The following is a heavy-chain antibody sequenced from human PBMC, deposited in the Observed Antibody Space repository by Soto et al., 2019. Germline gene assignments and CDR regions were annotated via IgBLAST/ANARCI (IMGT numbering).Heavy chain of an antibody. D-gene: IGHD3-3*01. CDR2: IIPICGPA. V-gene: IGHV1-69*13. CDR3: ARPTRSIAIFGVEPHRLWFEP. Sequence: ASVKVSCKASGATFSSYAISWVLQSPGQGLECMGGIIPICGPATYAQKYRARVTITADESTGTAYMELSSLRPDDTDGYYCARPTRSIAIFGVEPHRLWFEPWGQGPLVTVSS. J-gene: IGHJ5*02. CDR1: GATFSSYA.